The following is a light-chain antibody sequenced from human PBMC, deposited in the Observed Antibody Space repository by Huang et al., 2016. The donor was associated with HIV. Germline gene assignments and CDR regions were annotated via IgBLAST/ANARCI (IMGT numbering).Light chain of an antibody. CDR3: QQRSKWPLT. Sequence: EIVLTQSPVPLSLSPGDRATLSCRASQSIGTYLAWYQQKSGQAPRLLIYDVSNRDAGVPARFSASGSETEFTLTIASLDPDDFAIYHCQQRSKWPLTFGGGTKVEMK. CDR1: QSIGTY. J-gene: IGKJ4*01. CDR2: DVS. V-gene: IGKV3-11*01.